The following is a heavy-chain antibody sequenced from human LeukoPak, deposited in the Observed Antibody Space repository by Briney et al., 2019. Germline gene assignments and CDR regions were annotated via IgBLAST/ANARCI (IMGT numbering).Heavy chain of an antibody. CDR1: GGTFSSYA. D-gene: IGHD2-2*01. V-gene: IGHV1-69*05. Sequence: SVKVSCKASGGTFSSYAISWVRQAPGRGLEWMGRIIPIFGTANYAQKFQGRVTITTDESTSTAYMELSSLRSEDTAVYYCARGDCSTISCPFDPWGQGTLVTVSS. CDR3: ARGDCSTISCPFDP. J-gene: IGHJ5*02. CDR2: IIPIFGTA.